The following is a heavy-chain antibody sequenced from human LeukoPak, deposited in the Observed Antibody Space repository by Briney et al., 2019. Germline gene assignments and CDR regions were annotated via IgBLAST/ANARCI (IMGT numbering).Heavy chain of an antibody. Sequence: GESLKISCQGFGYPFTTSWIGWVRQLPGKGLEWTAIIYAGNSDAKYSPSFQGQVSISTDRSISTAYLHWSSLKASDTAIYYCAIINHPDGRVYWGQGALVTVSS. CDR1: GYPFTTSW. D-gene: IGHD5-24*01. CDR3: AIINHPDGRVY. V-gene: IGHV5-51*01. CDR2: IYAGNSDA. J-gene: IGHJ4*02.